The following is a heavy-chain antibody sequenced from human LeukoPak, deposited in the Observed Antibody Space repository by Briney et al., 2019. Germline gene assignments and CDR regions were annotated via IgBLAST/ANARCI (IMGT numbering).Heavy chain of an antibody. V-gene: IGHV1-69*04. CDR2: IIPILGIA. Sequence: ASVKVSCKASGGTFSSYAIMWVRQAPGQGLEWMGRIIPILGIANYAQKFQGRVTITADKSTSTDYMELSSLRSEDTAVYYCATAYYYDSSGYYYYYYGMDVWGQGTTVTVSS. CDR3: ATAYYYDSSGYYYYYYGMDV. CDR1: GGTFSSYA. J-gene: IGHJ6*02. D-gene: IGHD3-22*01.